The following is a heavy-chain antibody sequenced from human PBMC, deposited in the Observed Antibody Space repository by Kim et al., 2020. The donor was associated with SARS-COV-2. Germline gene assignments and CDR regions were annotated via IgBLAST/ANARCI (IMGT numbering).Heavy chain of an antibody. CDR1: GGSISSHS. D-gene: IGHD2-2*01. Sequence: SETLSLTCTVSGGSISSHSWSWIRQPPGKGLEWIGYTYYSGSTNYNPSLKSRVTISVDTSKNQFSLKLSSGTAEDAAVYYCARDRIGHCSSTSCSLHFDYWGQGTLVTVSS. V-gene: IGHV4-59*11. CDR2: TYYSGST. CDR3: ARDRIGHCSSTSCSLHFDY. J-gene: IGHJ4*02.